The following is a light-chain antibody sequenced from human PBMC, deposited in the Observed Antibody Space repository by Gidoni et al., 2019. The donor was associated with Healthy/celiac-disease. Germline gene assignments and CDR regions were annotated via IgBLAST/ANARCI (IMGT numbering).Light chain of an antibody. CDR1: QSVNSN. V-gene: IGKV3-15*01. J-gene: IGKJ4*01. CDR2: GAS. CDR3: QQYNNWPPLT. Sequence: EIVMTQSPATLSVSPGERATLSCRASQSVNSNLAWYQQKPGQAPRLLIYGASTRATGIPARFSGSGSGTEFTLTISSLQSGDFAVYYCQQYNNWPPLTFGGGTKVEIK.